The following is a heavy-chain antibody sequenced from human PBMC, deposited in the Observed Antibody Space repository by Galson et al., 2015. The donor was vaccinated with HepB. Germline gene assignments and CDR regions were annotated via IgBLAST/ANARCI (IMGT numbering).Heavy chain of an antibody. CDR3: ASRQYTSAWYPN. J-gene: IGHJ4*02. CDR1: GFTFSSYA. CDR2: ISGSGGST. V-gene: IGHV3-23*01. D-gene: IGHD6-19*01. Sequence: SLRLSCAASGFTFSSYAMSWVRQAPGKGLEWVSAISGSGGSTYYADSVKGRFTISRDNSKNTLYLQMNSLRAEDSAVYYCASRQYTSAWYPNWGQGTLVTVSS.